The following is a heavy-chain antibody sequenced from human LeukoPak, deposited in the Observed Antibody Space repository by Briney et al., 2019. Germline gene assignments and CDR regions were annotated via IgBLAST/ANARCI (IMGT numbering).Heavy chain of an antibody. V-gene: IGHV1-8*01. CDR2: VNPNSGHT. CDR3: ARGAPGFYCRGGSSPYSDY. J-gene: IGHJ4*02. CDR1: GYTFSSYD. Sequence: ASVKVSCKASGYTFSSYDINWVRQATGQGLEWMGWVNPNSGHTGYAQKFQGRVTMTRNTSISTAYMELSSLRSEDTAVYYCARGAPGFYCRGGSSPYSDYWAQGTLVSVSS. D-gene: IGHD2-15*01.